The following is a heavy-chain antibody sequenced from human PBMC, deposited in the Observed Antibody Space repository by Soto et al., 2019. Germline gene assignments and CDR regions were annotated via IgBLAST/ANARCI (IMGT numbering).Heavy chain of an antibody. D-gene: IGHD1-20*01. V-gene: IGHV4-59*01. J-gene: IGHJ6*02. CDR2: IYYSGST. Sequence: SETLSLTCTVSGGSISDFYWSWIRQPPGKGLEWIGYIYYSGSTNYNPSLKSRVTISVDTSKNQFSLKLSSVTAADTAVYYCARGGVTGTQKPPDYYYYGMDVWGQGTTVTVSS. CDR3: ARGGVTGTQKPPDYYYYGMDV. CDR1: GGSISDFY.